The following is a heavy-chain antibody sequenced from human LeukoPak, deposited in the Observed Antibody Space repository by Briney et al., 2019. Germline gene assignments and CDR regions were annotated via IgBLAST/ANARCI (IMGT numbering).Heavy chain of an antibody. D-gene: IGHD6-13*01. J-gene: IGHJ3*02. CDR2: VIPIFGTA. V-gene: IGHV1-69*05. CDR3: AREIYSSSWYVSDAFDI. Sequence: SVKVSCKASGGTFSSYAISWVRQAPGQGLEWMGGVIPIFGTANYAQKFQGRVTITTDESTSTAYMELSSLRSEDTAVYYCAREIYSSSWYVSDAFDIWGQGTMVTVSS. CDR1: GGTFSSYA.